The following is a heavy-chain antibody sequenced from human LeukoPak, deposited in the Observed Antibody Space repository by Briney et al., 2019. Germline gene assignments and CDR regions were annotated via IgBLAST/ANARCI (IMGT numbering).Heavy chain of an antibody. CDR3: GAAHIVVVPAATYYYYYGMDV. D-gene: IGHD2-2*01. J-gene: IGHJ6*02. Sequence: SATLSLTCTIAGGSMSSSSYYWGWIRKPPEKGLELIGSIYYIGSTYYNPSLKSRVTISVDTSKNQFSLKLSSVTAADTAVYYCGAAHIVVVPAATYYYYYGMDVWGQGTTVTVSS. CDR2: IYYIGST. V-gene: IGHV4-39*01. CDR1: GGSMSSSSYY.